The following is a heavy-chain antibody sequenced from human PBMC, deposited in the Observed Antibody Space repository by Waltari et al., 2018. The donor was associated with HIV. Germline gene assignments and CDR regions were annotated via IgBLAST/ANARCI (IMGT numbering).Heavy chain of an antibody. J-gene: IGHJ1*01. CDR3: ARDRYISGTYYGLED. Sequence: EVQLVESGGGLVQPGGSLRLSCAASGFTLRSYWMSWVRQPPGKGLEWVANIRHDGSDRYYVESVKGRFTISRDNAKSSLYLQMNSLRAEDTAVYYCARDRYISGTYYGLEDWGQGTLVTVSS. V-gene: IGHV3-7*01. CDR1: GFTLRSYW. CDR2: IRHDGSDR. D-gene: IGHD1-26*01.